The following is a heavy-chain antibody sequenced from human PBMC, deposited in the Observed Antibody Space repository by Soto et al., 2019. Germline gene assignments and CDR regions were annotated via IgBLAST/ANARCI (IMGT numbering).Heavy chain of an antibody. Sequence: LSLTCTVSGGSVSSYYWSWIRQPAGKGLEWIGRFYTSGNTNYNPSLKSRVTMSLDTSKNQFSLKLSSVTAADTAVYFCASDSTGWFDPWGQGTLVTVSS. CDR3: ASDSTGWFDP. CDR2: FYTSGNT. J-gene: IGHJ5*02. D-gene: IGHD7-27*01. CDR1: GGSVSSYY. V-gene: IGHV4-4*07.